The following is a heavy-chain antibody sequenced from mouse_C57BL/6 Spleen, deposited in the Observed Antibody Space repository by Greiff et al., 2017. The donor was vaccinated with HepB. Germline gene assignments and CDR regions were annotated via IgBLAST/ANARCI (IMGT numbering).Heavy chain of an antibody. D-gene: IGHD1-1*01. CDR3: ARQSTVVATRFAY. V-gene: IGHV5-6*01. CDR1: GFTFSSYG. J-gene: IGHJ3*01. Sequence: EVKLVESGGDLVKPGGSLKLSCAASGFTFSSYGMSWVRQTPDKRLEWVATISSGGSYTYYPDSVKGRFTISRDNAKNTLYLQMSSLKSEDTAMYYCARQSTVVATRFAYWGQGTLVTVSA. CDR2: ISSGGSYT.